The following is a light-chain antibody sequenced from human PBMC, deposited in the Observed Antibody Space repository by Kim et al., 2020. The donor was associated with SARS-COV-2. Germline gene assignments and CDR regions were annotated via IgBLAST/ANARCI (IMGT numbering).Light chain of an antibody. CDR2: GKD. CDR3: YSRDSRAILGV. Sequence: ALGQTVRITCQGDSLRTYYGSWYQQRPGQAPLLLIYGKDNRPSEIPHRFSGSSSGNTASLTITGAQAEDEADYYCYSRDSRAILGVFGGGTQLTVL. V-gene: IGLV3-19*01. CDR1: SLRTYY. J-gene: IGLJ2*01.